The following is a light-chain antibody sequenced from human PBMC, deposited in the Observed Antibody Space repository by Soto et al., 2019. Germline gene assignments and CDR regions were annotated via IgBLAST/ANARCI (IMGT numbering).Light chain of an antibody. CDR1: QGIRND. CDR3: LQDLDYPPT. Sequence: AIQMTQSPSSLSASVGDRVTITCRAGQGIRNDLGWYQQKPGRAPKLLIYAASTLQSGVPSRFSGSQSGTDYTLSISGVQPEDFATYYCLQDLDYPPTFGGGTKVEIK. J-gene: IGKJ4*01. V-gene: IGKV1-6*01. CDR2: AAS.